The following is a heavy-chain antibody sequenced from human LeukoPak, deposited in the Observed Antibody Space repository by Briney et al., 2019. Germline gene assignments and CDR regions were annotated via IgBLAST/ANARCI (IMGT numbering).Heavy chain of an antibody. CDR1: GYTFTDYY. V-gene: IGHV1-2*02. J-gene: IGHJ6*03. CDR3: ARDSAVAKGYYYYMDV. D-gene: IGHD6-19*01. CDR2: IDPNSGGT. Sequence: ASVKVSCKASGYTFTDYYIHWVRQAPGQGLEWMGRIDPNSGGTNYAQKFQGRVTMTRDTSISTAYMELSRLRSDDTAVYYCARDSAVAKGYYYYMDVWGKGTTVTISS.